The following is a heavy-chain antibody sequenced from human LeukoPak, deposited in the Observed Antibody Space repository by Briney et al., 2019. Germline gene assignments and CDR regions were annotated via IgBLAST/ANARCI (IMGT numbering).Heavy chain of an antibody. D-gene: IGHD3-16*01. J-gene: IGHJ5*02. Sequence: GGSLRLSCAASGFTFSSYSMNWVRQAPGKGLEWVSSVSSSSNYIYYADSVKGRFTISRDNAQNSLYLQMNSLRTEDTAVYYCARDLYYDYVWGSLDPWGQGTLVTVSS. CDR3: ARDLYYDYVWGSLDP. CDR1: GFTFSSYS. V-gene: IGHV3-21*01. CDR2: VSSSSNYI.